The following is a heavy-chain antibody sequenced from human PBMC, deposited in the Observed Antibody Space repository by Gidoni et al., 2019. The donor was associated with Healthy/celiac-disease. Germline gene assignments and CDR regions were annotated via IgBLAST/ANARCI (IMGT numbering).Heavy chain of an antibody. CDR3: ARVHAHLWFGGTNWFDP. J-gene: IGHJ5*02. V-gene: IGHV4-4*02. Sequence: QVQLQESGPGLVKPSGTLSLTCAVSGGSISSSNWWSWVRQPPGKGLEWIGEIYHSGSTNYNPSLKSRVTISVDKSKNQFSLKLSSVTAADTAVYYCARVHAHLWFGGTNWFDPWGQGTLVTVSS. CDR2: IYHSGST. CDR1: GGSISSSNW. D-gene: IGHD3-10*01.